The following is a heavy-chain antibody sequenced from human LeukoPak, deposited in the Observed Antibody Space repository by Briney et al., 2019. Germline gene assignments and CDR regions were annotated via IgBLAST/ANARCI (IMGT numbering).Heavy chain of an antibody. V-gene: IGHV4-39*07. D-gene: IGHD1-14*01. CDR1: GGSISSSSYY. CDR2: IYYSGST. CDR3: ARVRRPGPTKPYNWFDP. Sequence: SETLSLTCPVSGGSISSSSYYWGWIRQPPGKGLEWIGSIYYSGSTYYNPSLKSRVTISVDTSKNQFSLKLSSVTAADTAVYYCARVRRPGPTKPYNWFDPWGQGTLVTVSS. J-gene: IGHJ5*02.